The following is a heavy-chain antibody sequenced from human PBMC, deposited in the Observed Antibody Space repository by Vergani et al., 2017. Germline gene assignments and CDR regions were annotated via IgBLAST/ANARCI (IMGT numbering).Heavy chain of an antibody. CDR1: GGTFSSYT. CDR3: ARDQDRGNWYFDL. V-gene: IGHV1-69*08. D-gene: IGHD5-12*01. Sequence: QVQLVQSGAEVKKPGSSVKVSCKASGGTFSSYTISWVRQAPGQGLEWMGRIIPILGIANYAQKFQGRVTITADKSTSTAYMELSSLSSEDTAVYYCARDQDRGNWYFDLWGRGTMVTVSS. CDR2: IIPILGIA. J-gene: IGHJ2*01.